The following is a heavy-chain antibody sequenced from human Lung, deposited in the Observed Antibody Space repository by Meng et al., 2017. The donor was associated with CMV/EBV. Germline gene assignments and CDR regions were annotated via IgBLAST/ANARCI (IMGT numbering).Heavy chain of an antibody. CDR3: AGDVLAYHYGPAGGMDV. D-gene: IGHD3-10*01. CDR2: VRHDNTYP. V-gene: IGHV3-30*02. J-gene: IGHJ6*02. CDR1: GFSFSTYA. Sequence: GESLKTSCAASGFSFSTYALHLVRQAPGKGLEWVAFVRHDNTYPYYGESVKGRFNIFRDNVQNTLYLQIASLRADDTAVYFCAGDVLAYHYGPAGGMDVWGQGTTVTVSS.